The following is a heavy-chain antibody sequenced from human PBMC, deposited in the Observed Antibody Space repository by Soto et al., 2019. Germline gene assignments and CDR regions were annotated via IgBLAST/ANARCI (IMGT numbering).Heavy chain of an antibody. CDR3: ERTRSYYHYYGMDV. CDR1: GGSFSGYY. Sequence: SETLSLTCAVYGGSFSGYYWSWIRQPPGKGLEWIGEINHSGSTNYNPSLKSRVTISVDTSKNQFSLKLSSVTAADTAVYYCERTRSYYHYYGMDVWGQGTTVTVS. CDR2: INHSGST. V-gene: IGHV4-34*01. J-gene: IGHJ6*02.